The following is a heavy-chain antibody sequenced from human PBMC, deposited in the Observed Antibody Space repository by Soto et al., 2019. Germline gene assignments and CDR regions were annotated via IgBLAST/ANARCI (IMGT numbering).Heavy chain of an antibody. Sequence: QITLNESGPTVVRPTEPLTLTCRFSGFSLTTSGVGVGWIRQSPGTAPEWLALIYWDDDKRYSESLKSRLTITNDTSKNQVVLTVSDLDPTETATYYCAHRVLRTVFGLVTTTAIYFDFWGQGTPVAVSS. J-gene: IGHJ4*02. CDR2: IYWDDDK. CDR1: GFSLTTSGVG. CDR3: AHRVLRTVFGLVTTTAIYFDF. D-gene: IGHD3-3*01. V-gene: IGHV2-5*02.